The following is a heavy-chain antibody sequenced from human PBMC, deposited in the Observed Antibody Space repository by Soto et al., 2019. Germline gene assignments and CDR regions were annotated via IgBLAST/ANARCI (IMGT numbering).Heavy chain of an antibody. CDR3: ANFLAEMTTVTPFDY. CDR1: GFTFSSYA. D-gene: IGHD4-17*01. Sequence: PGGSLRLSCAASGFTFSSYAMIWVRQAPGKGLEWVSAISGSGGSTYYADSVKGRFTISRDNSKNTLYLQMNSLRAEDTAVYYCANFLAEMTTVTPFDYWGQGTLVTVSS. V-gene: IGHV3-23*01. CDR2: ISGSGGST. J-gene: IGHJ4*02.